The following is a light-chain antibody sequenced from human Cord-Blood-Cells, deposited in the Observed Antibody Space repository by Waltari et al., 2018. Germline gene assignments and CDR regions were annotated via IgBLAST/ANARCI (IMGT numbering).Light chain of an antibody. CDR2: GAS. CDR1: QSVSSN. CDR3: QQYNNWQFYLSG. V-gene: IGKV3-15*01. Sequence: EIVMTQSPATLSVSPGERATLSCRASQSVSSNLAWYQQKPGQAPRLLIYGASTRATGIPARFSGSGSGTEFTLTISSLQSEDFAVYYCQQYNNWQFYLSGFDPGTKVDIK. J-gene: IGKJ3*01.